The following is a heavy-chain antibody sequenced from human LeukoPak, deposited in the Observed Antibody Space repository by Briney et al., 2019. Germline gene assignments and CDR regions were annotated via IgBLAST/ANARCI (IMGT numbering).Heavy chain of an antibody. J-gene: IGHJ5*02. Sequence: SETLSLTCTVSGGSISSNTYYWGWIRQPPGKGLEWIGSIYYSGSTYYNPSLKSRVTISVDTSKNQFSLKLSSVTAADAAVYYCATQGYSSGWTRFDPWGQGTLVTVSS. CDR1: GGSISSNTYY. V-gene: IGHV4-39*01. CDR3: ATQGYSSGWTRFDP. CDR2: IYYSGST. D-gene: IGHD6-19*01.